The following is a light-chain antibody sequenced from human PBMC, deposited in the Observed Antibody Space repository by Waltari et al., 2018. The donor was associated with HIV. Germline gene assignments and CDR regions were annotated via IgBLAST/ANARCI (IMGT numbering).Light chain of an antibody. V-gene: IGLV1-51*02. Sequence: QSVLTQPPSVSAASGQKITISCYGNSSNIAKNYVSWYQHLPGTAPKLLSYENNRRPSRISNRFSGSKSATSANLGITGLQTEDEGDYYCATWDSSLNREMFGGGTKLTVL. J-gene: IGLJ3*02. CDR1: SSNIAKNY. CDR3: ATWDSSLNREM. CDR2: ENN.